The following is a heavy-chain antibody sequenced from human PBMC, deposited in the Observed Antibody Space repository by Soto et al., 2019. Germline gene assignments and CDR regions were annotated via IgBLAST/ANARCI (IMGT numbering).Heavy chain of an antibody. Sequence: QVQLQESGPGLVKPSQTLSLTCTVSGGSIGSGSYYWSWIRQHPGKGLEWIGYIYYSGSTYYNPSLNSREHISTDTSTTQFSLKLSSVTAADTAVYYCARAGYDRDGGGYYYFDYWGQGTLVTVSS. D-gene: IGHD3-22*01. V-gene: IGHV4-31*03. J-gene: IGHJ4*02. CDR1: GGSIGSGSYY. CDR3: ARAGYDRDGGGYYYFDY. CDR2: IYYSGST.